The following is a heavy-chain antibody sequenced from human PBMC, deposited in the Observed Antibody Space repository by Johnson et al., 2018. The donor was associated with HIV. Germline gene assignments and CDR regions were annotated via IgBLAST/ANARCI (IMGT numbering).Heavy chain of an antibody. CDR3: ARVRTAAGFDAFDI. V-gene: IGHV3-30-3*01. CDR1: GFTFDDYA. D-gene: IGHD6-25*01. Sequence: QVQLVESGGGLVQPGRSLRLSCAASGFTFDDYAMHWVRQAPGKGLEWVAVISFDGGAIYYADSVEGRFTISRDNSRDTLSLQMNSLRAEDTALYYCARVRTAAGFDAFDIWGQGTMVTVSS. J-gene: IGHJ3*02. CDR2: ISFDGGAI.